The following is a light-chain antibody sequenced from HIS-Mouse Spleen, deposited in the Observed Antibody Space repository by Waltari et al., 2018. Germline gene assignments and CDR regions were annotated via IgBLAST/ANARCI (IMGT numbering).Light chain of an antibody. CDR1: SSDVGGYNY. Sequence: QSALTQPPSASGSPGQSVTISCTGTSSDVGGYNYVPWYQQHPGKAPKLMIYEVSKRPSGVPDRFSGYKSGNTASLTVSGLQAEDEADYYCSSYAGSNNSVFGGGTKLTVL. V-gene: IGLV2-8*01. CDR3: SSYAGSNNSV. CDR2: EVS. J-gene: IGLJ2*01.